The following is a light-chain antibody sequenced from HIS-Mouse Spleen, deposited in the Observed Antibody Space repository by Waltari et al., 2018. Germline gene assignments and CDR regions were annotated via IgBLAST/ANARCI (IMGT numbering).Light chain of an antibody. Sequence: QSALTQPASVSGSPGQSITISCTGTSSDVGGYNYVSWYQQHPGKAPKLMIYDVSTRPSVVSNRFSVSKSGNTASLTISGLQAEDEADYYCSSYTSSSTWVFGGGTKLTVL. CDR3: SSYTSSSTWV. CDR2: DVS. V-gene: IGLV2-14*03. J-gene: IGLJ3*02. CDR1: SSDVGGYNY.